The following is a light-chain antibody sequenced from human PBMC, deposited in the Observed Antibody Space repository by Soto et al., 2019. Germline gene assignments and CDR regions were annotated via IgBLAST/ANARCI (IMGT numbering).Light chain of an antibody. CDR3: QSYDGRLSGYV. CDR2: DNN. Sequence: QSVLTQPPSVSGAPGQRVTISCTGSNSNIGAGSDVHWYQQLPGTAPKLLMCDNNNRPSGVPDRFSGSKSGTSASLAITGLQADDEADYYCQSYDGRLSGYVFGTGTKLTVL. V-gene: IGLV1-40*01. CDR1: NSNIGAGSD. J-gene: IGLJ1*01.